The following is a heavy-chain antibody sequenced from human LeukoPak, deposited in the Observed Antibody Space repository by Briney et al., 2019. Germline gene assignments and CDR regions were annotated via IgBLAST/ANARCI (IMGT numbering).Heavy chain of an antibody. CDR2: IYYSGST. Sequence: PSETLSLTCTVSGGSISSSSYYWGWIRQPPGKGLEWIGSIYYSGSTYYNPSLKSRVTISVDTSKNQFSLKLSSVTAADTAVYYCARGGYSYGQLDYWGQGTLVTVSS. V-gene: IGHV4-39*07. J-gene: IGHJ4*02. CDR3: ARGGYSYGQLDY. D-gene: IGHD5-18*01. CDR1: GGSISSSSYY.